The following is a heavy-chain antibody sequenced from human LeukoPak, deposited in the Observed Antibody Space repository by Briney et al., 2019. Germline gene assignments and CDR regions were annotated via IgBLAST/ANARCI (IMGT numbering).Heavy chain of an antibody. J-gene: IGHJ4*02. CDR1: GFTFSSYS. CDR3: AKLGSGWYNGPEPIDYFDY. CDR2: ISSSSSYI. D-gene: IGHD6-19*01. V-gene: IGHV3-21*04. Sequence: GGSLRLSCAASGFTFSSYSMNWVRQAPGKGLEWVSSISSSSSYIYYADSVKGRFTISRDNSKNTLYLQMNSLRAEDTAVYYCAKLGSGWYNGPEPIDYFDYWGQGTLVTVSS.